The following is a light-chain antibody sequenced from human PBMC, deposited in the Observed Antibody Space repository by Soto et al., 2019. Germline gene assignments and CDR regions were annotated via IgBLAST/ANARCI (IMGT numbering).Light chain of an antibody. V-gene: IGKV3-20*01. CDR3: HYYDDSPPFP. Sequence: EIVLTQSPGTLSLSPGERATFSCRASQSVSSRFLAWYQQKPGQAPRLLIYGASSRATDIPDRFSGSGSGTDFTLTISRLEPEDFAVCYCHYYDDSPPFPFGPGTKVDIK. CDR1: QSVSSRF. CDR2: GAS. J-gene: IGKJ3*01.